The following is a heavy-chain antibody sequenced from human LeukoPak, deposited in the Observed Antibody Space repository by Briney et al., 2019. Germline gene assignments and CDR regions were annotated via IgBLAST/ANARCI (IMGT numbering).Heavy chain of an antibody. CDR1: GFTFSSYG. CDR3: ARSRRGFLEWLLY. V-gene: IGHV3-33*01. J-gene: IGHJ4*02. CDR2: IWYDGSNK. D-gene: IGHD3-3*01. Sequence: TGGSLRLSCAASGFTFSSYGMHWVRQAPGKGLGWVAVIWYDGSNKYYADSVKGRFTISRDNSKNTLYLQMNSLRAEDTAVYYCARSRRGFLEWLLYWGQGTLVTVSS.